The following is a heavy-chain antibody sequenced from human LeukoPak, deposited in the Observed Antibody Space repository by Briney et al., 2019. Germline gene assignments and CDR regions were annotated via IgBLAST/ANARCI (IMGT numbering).Heavy chain of an antibody. CDR3: ARGRWGLFGY. J-gene: IGHJ4*02. CDR1: GGSISSNNYY. D-gene: IGHD7-27*01. V-gene: IGHV4-39*07. Sequence: KPSETLSLTCPVSGGSISSNNYYWGWIRQPPGKGLEWIGEINHSGSTNYNPSLKSRVTISVDTSKNQFSLKLSSMTAADTAVYYCARGRWGLFGYWGQGTRVTVSS. CDR2: INHSGST.